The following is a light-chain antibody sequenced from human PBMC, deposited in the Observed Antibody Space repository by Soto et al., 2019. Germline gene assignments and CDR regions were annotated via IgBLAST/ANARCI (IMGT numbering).Light chain of an antibody. CDR2: AAS. V-gene: IGKV1-39*01. CDR3: QQSYGTPLT. J-gene: IGKJ1*01. CDR1: QSISSY. Sequence: DIQVTQSPSTLSAFVGDRVILTCRASQSISSYLNWYQQKPGKAPKLLIYAASTLQSGVPSRFSGSGSGTDFTLTITSLQSEDFATYHCQQSYGTPLTFGQGTKVEI.